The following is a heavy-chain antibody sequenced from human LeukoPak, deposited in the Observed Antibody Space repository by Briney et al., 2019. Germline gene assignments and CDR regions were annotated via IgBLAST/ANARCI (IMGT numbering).Heavy chain of an antibody. CDR2: IIPILGIA. J-gene: IGHJ4*02. Sequence: GASVKVSCKASGGTFSSYAISWVRQAPGQGLEWMGRIIPILGIANYAQKFQGRVTITADKSTSTAYMELSSLRSEDTAVYYCARDLGTAVAGTTDYWGQGTLVTVSS. CDR1: GGTFSSYA. V-gene: IGHV1-69*04. D-gene: IGHD6-19*01. CDR3: ARDLGTAVAGTTDY.